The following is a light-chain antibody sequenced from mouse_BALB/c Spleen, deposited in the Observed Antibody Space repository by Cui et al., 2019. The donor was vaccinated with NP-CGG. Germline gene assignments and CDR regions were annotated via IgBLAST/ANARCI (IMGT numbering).Light chain of an antibody. CDR2: GTN. J-gene: IGLJ1*01. V-gene: IGLV1*01. CDR1: TGAVTTSNY. CDR3: ALWYSNHWV. Sequence: PVVTQHSAATTSPGETVTLTCRSSTGAVTTSNYANWVQEKPDHLFTGLIGGTNNRAPGVPARFSGSLIGDKAALTITGAQTEDEAIYFCALWYSNHWVFGGGTKLTVL.